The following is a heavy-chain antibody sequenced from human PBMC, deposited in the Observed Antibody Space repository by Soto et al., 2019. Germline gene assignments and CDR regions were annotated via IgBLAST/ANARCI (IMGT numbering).Heavy chain of an antibody. Sequence: PSETLSLTCTVSGAYMSSGGYYWTWIRQSPGKGLEWIGYIYYSGSTYYNPSLESRVAISLDTSRSQFSLTLHSVTAADTAIYYCARDRHNNFFDPWGQGTLVTSPQ. CDR2: IYYSGST. CDR1: GAYMSSGGYY. CDR3: ARDRHNNFFDP. V-gene: IGHV4-31*03. J-gene: IGHJ5*02. D-gene: IGHD6-6*01.